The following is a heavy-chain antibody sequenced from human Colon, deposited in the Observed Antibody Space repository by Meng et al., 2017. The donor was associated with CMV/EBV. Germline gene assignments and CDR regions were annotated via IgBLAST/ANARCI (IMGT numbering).Heavy chain of an antibody. Sequence: QVQLEQWGAGLLKTSETLYLTCGVSGGSLSGYYWTWIRQSPWKGLEWIGEINQSGSTNYNPSLKSRVTVSVDTSKNQFSLKLSSVTAADTAVYYCIRETTGSSSSYWGQGTLVTVSS. J-gene: IGHJ4*02. D-gene: IGHD6-6*01. CDR2: INQSGST. CDR1: GGSLSGYY. CDR3: IRETTGSSSSY. V-gene: IGHV4-34*01.